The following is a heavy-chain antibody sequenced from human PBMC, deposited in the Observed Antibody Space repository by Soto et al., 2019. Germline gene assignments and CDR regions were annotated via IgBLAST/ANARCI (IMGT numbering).Heavy chain of an antibody. CDR1: GFSLSNARMG. CDR2: IFSNDEK. D-gene: IGHD4-17*01. Sequence: QVTLKESGPVLVKPTEPLTLTCTVSGFSLSNARMGVSWIRQPPGKALEWLAHIFSNDEKSYSTSLKSRLTLSKDTSKSQVVLTMTNMDPVDTATYYCARIAGDYGGKTRGFDYWGQGTLVTVSS. J-gene: IGHJ4*02. V-gene: IGHV2-26*01. CDR3: ARIAGDYGGKTRGFDY.